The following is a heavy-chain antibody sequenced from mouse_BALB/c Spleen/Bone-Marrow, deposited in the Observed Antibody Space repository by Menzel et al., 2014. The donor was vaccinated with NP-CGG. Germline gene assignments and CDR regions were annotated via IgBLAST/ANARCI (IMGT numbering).Heavy chain of an antibody. CDR3: ARARSTMITTGALDY. CDR2: ISSGSSTI. D-gene: IGHD2-4*01. CDR1: GFTFSSFG. J-gene: IGHJ4*01. V-gene: IGHV5-17*02. Sequence: EVKLVESGGGLVQPGGSRNLSCAASGFTFSSFGMHWVRQAPEKGLEWVAYISSGSSTIYYADTLKGRFTISRDNPKNTLFLQVTSLRSEDTGMYYCARARSTMITTGALDYWGQGTSVTVSS.